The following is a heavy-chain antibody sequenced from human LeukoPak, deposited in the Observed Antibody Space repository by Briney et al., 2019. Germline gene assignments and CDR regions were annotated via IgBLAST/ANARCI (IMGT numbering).Heavy chain of an antibody. CDR3: ARRGAYYDSSGYYFLDYPYYFDH. J-gene: IGHJ4*02. D-gene: IGHD3-22*01. CDR2: ISAYNGNT. CDR1: GYTFTSYG. V-gene: IGHV1-18*01. Sequence: ASVKVSCKASGYTFTSYGISWVRQAPGQGLEWMGWISAYNGNTNYAQKLQGRVTMTTDTSTSTAYMELRSLRSDDTAVYYCARRGAYYDSSGYYFLDYPYYFDHWGQGTLVTVSS.